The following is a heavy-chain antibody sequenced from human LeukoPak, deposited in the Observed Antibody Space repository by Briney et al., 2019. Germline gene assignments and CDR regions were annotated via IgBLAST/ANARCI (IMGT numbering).Heavy chain of an antibody. V-gene: IGHV3-53*01. D-gene: IGHD3-16*02. CDR1: GLTVSSNY. Sequence: GGCVRLFCAAAGLTVSSNYMRWVRQAAGEGLEWVSAIYSGGKTYYADSGKGRFTISRDNSKNTLYLQMNSLRAEDTAVYYCAKEALISFRGAWSQSDYWGQGTLVTVSS. CDR3: AKEALISFRGAWSQSDY. J-gene: IGHJ4*02. CDR2: IYSGGKT.